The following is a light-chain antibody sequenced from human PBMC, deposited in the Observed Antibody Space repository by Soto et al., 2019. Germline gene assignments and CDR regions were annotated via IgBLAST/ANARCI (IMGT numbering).Light chain of an antibody. V-gene: IGKV3-20*01. CDR1: QTISSNY. CDR3: QQYGSGT. Sequence: DIVLTQSPGTLSVSPGERATLSCRASQTISSNYLAWYQQKPGQPPSLLIYGTSSRATGIPDRFSGSGSGTDFTLTISKLEPEDSAIYYCQQYGSGTFGQGTKEEIK. CDR2: GTS. J-gene: IGKJ1*01.